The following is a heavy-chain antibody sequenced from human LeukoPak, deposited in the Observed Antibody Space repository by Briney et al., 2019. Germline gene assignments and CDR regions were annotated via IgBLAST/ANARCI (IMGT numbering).Heavy chain of an antibody. D-gene: IGHD1-26*01. V-gene: IGHV3-53*01. J-gene: IGHJ4*02. CDR3: AKTHGSYYYFDY. Sequence: PGGSLRLSCAVSGFTVSSNYMSWVRQAPGKGLEWVSVNYSSRNTDHTHSGKVPFTTARDNTKNTLYLQMNRPRAKDTAVYYSAKTHGSYYYFDYWGQGTLITVSS. CDR2: NYSSRNT. CDR1: GFTVSSNY.